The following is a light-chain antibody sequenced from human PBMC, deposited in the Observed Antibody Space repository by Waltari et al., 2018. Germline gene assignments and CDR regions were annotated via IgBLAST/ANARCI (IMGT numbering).Light chain of an antibody. J-gene: IGLJ1*01. Sequence: QAGLTQPPSVSKALRQTATLTCSGDNTNIEQHGATWLQQHQGHPPKLLSYRDNSRPSGISDRFSASRSGTTASLTITGLQPEDEADYYCSAWDSSLNTYVFGTGTKVTVL. CDR1: NTNIEQHG. CDR2: RDN. V-gene: IGLV10-54*04. CDR3: SAWDSSLNTYV.